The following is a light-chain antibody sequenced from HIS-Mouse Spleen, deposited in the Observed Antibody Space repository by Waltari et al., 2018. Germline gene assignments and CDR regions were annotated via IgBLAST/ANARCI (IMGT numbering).Light chain of an antibody. Sequence: EIVLTQSPGTLSLSPGERATLSCRASQSVSSSYFAWYQQTPGQAPRLLIYGASSRATGIPDRFRGSRSWTDFTLTISRLEPEDFAVYYCQQYGSSPPWTFGQGTKVEIK. CDR1: QSVSSSY. CDR2: GAS. CDR3: QQYGSSPPWT. J-gene: IGKJ1*01. V-gene: IGKV3-20*01.